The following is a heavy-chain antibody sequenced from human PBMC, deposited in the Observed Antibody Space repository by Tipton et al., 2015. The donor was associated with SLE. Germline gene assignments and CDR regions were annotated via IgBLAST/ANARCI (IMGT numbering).Heavy chain of an antibody. J-gene: IGHJ4*02. CDR2: IYYSGNT. CDR3: AGGDVPSGVFDS. V-gene: IGHV4-34*01. D-gene: IGHD3-10*02. Sequence: TLSLTCAVYGGSFSGYYWSWIRQPPGKGLEWIGSIYYSGNTYYNPSLNSRITISVDTSKNQFSLRLTSVTAADTAVFYCAGGDVPSGVFDSWGQGTLVTVSS. CDR1: GGSFSGYY.